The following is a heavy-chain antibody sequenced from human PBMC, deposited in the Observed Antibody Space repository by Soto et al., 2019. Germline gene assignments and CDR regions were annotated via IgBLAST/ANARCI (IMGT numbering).Heavy chain of an antibody. CDR1: GLTFSSYW. Sequence: GGPLRLSCAASGLTFSSYWMHWVRQAPGKGLVWVSRTNEDGGTTDYADSVKGRFTISRDNAKNTLYLQMNSLRVEDTAVYYCASDLSGRADVWGQGTTVTVS. CDR2: TNEDGGTT. D-gene: IGHD3-10*01. J-gene: IGHJ6*02. CDR3: ASDLSGRADV. V-gene: IGHV3-74*01.